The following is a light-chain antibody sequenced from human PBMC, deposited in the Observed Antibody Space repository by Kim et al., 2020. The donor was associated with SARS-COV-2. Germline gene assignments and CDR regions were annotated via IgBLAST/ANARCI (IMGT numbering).Light chain of an antibody. J-gene: IGLJ3*02. Sequence: GQSNTISCTGTSSDIGGYNYVSWYQQHPGKAPKLMIYDVSNRPSGVSTRFSGSRSGNTASLTISGLQPEDEADYYCSAYTSISTLVFGGGTQLTVL. CDR3: SAYTSISTLV. V-gene: IGLV2-14*03. CDR2: DVS. CDR1: SSDIGGYNY.